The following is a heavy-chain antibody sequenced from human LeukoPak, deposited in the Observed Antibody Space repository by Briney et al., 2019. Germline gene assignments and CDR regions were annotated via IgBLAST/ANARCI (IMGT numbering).Heavy chain of an antibody. CDR1: GFTVSSSY. CDR3: ARAPDNDAFDI. CDR2: ISSAGTT. Sequence: PGGSLRLSCAASGFTVSSSYMSWVRQVPGKGLEWVSIISSAGTTYYADSVKGRFTISRDNSKNALFLQMNSLRADDTAVYYCARAPDNDAFDIWGQGTMVTVSS. J-gene: IGHJ3*02. D-gene: IGHD1-14*01. V-gene: IGHV3-66*01.